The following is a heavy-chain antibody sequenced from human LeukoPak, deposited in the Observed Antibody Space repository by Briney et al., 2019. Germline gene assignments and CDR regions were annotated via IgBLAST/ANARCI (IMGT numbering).Heavy chain of an antibody. J-gene: IGHJ4*02. CDR2: INPSGGST. Sequence: ASVKVSCKASGYTFTGYYMHWVRQAPGQGLEWMGIINPSGGSTSYAQKFQGRVTMTRDTSTSTVYMELSSLRSEDTAVYYCARDRGDSGYDDSPPGVYWGQGTLVTVSS. CDR1: GYTFTGYY. V-gene: IGHV1-46*01. D-gene: IGHD5-12*01. CDR3: ARDRGDSGYDDSPPGVY.